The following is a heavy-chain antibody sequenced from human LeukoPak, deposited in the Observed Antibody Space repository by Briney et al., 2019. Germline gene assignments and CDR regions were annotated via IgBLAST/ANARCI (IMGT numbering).Heavy chain of an antibody. Sequence: ASVKVSCKASGGTFSSYAISWVRQAPGQRLEWMGWISAYNGNTNYAQKLQGRVTMTTDTSTSTAYMELRSLRSDDTAVYYCARALLYYDSSGYYSYYFDYWGQEPWSPSPQ. J-gene: IGHJ4*01. CDR1: GGTFSSYA. D-gene: IGHD3-22*01. CDR2: ISAYNGNT. CDR3: ARALLYYDSSGYYSYYFDY. V-gene: IGHV1-18*01.